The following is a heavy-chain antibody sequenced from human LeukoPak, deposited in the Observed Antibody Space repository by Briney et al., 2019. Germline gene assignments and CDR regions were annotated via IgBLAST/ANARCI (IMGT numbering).Heavy chain of an antibody. V-gene: IGHV4-34*01. Sequence: SETLSLTCAVYGGSFSGYYWSWIRQPPGKGLEWIGEINHSGSTNYNSSLKSRVTISVDTTKNQFSLKLSSVTAADTAVYYCARITQGVGYWGQGTLVTVSS. CDR2: INHSGST. D-gene: IGHD3-16*01. CDR3: ARITQGVGY. J-gene: IGHJ4*02. CDR1: GGSFSGYY.